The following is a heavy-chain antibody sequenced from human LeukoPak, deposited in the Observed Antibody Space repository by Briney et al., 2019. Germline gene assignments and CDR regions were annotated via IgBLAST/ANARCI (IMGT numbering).Heavy chain of an antibody. CDR2: IYYSGST. CDR3: ARVSGWFANWFDP. D-gene: IGHD6-19*01. V-gene: IGHV4-39*01. J-gene: IGHJ5*02. Sequence: SETLSLTCTVSGGSISSSSYYWGWIRQPPGKGLEWIGSIYYSGSTYYNPSLKSRVTISVDTSKNQFSLKLSSVTAADTAVYYCARVSGWFANWFDPWGQGSLVTVSS. CDR1: GGSISSSSYY.